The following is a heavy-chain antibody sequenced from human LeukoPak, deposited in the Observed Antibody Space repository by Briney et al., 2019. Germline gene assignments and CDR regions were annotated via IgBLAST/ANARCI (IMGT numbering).Heavy chain of an antibody. V-gene: IGHV1-69*05. J-gene: IGHJ4*02. CDR2: IIPIFGTA. D-gene: IGHD1-26*01. CDR1: RGTFSSFA. Sequence: SVKVSCKAARGTFSSFAISWVRQAPGQGLEWMGGIIPIFGTADYAQMFQGRVTITTDESTSTAYMELSSLRSEDTAVYYCARGGARYSGTSPNWFDYWGQGTLVTVSS. CDR3: ARGGARYSGTSPNWFDY.